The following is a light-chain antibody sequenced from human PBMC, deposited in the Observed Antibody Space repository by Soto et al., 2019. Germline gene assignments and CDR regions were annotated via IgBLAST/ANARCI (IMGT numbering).Light chain of an antibody. CDR3: SSYAGSSSV. V-gene: IGLV2-8*01. CDR2: EVN. CDR1: SSDVGGYNY. Sequence: QSVLTQPPSASGSPGQSVAISCTGTSSDVGGYNYVSWYQQHPGKAPKLMIYEVNKRPSGVPDRFSGSKSGNTASPTVSGLQAEDEADYYCSSYAGSSSVFGTGTKVTVL. J-gene: IGLJ1*01.